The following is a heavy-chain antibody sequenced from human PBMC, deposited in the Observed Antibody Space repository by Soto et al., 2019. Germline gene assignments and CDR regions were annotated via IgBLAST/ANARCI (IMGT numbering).Heavy chain of an antibody. D-gene: IGHD3-10*01. V-gene: IGHV1-69*02. CDR2: IITILGIA. CDR3: ESPPSYYYGSGCYYNEGLGAFDI. J-gene: IGHJ3*02. CDR1: GGTFSSYT. Sequence: QVQLVQSGAEVKKPGSSVKVSCKASGGTFSSYTISWVRQAPGQGLEWMGRIITILGIANYAQKFQGRVTITAENSTCTAFMERSSLRSEDTAVYYGESPPSYYYGSGCYYNEGLGAFDICGQGTMVTVSS.